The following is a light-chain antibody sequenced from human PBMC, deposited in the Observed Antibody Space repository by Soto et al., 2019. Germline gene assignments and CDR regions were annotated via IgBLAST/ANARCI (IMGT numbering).Light chain of an antibody. J-gene: IGKJ4*01. V-gene: IGKV1-33*01. Sequence: IHMTQSTSSLSASVGDRVTITCQASQDISGYVKWYQQKPGKPPKVLIYDASNVEAGVPSRFSGSGSGTDFSFTISSLQPEDIATYYCQQYDNLPLTFGGRSKADVK. CDR2: DAS. CDR3: QQYDNLPLT. CDR1: QDISGY.